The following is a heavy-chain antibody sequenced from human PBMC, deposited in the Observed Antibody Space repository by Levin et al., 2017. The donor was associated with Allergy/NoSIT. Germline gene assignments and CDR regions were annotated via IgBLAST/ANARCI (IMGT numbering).Heavy chain of an antibody. CDR3: ARDGRVAGYYYGMDG. V-gene: IGHV4-34*01. CDR2: INHSGST. D-gene: IGHD1-26*01. CDR1: GGSFSGYY. Sequence: SETLSLTCAVYGGSFSGYYWSWIRQPPGKGLEWIGEINHSGSTNYNPSLKSRVTISVDTSKNQFSLKLSSVTAADTAVYYCARDGRVAGYYYGMDGWGQGTTVTVSS. J-gene: IGHJ6*02.